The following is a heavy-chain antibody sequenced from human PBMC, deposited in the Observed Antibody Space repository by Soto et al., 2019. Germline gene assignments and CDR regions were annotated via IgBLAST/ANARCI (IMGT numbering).Heavy chain of an antibody. CDR1: GCSSSSYY. D-gene: IGHD3-3*01. V-gene: IGHV4-59*07. J-gene: IGHJ5*02. CDR3: ARGDYEFSGFDP. Sequence: SYTLSLTCTVSGCSSSSYYWSWILQPPGKGLEWIGYIYYSGSTNYNPSLKSRVTISVDTSKNQFSLKLSSVTAADTAVYYCARGDYEFSGFDPWGQGTLVTVSS. CDR2: IYYSGST.